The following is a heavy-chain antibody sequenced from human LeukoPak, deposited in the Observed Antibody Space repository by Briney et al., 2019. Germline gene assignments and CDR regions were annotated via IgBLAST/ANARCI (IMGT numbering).Heavy chain of an antibody. CDR3: ARVTGYMIEDYFDY. Sequence: PSETLSLTCIVSGYSISSDYYWGWIRQPPGKGLEWIGSVYHTGSTYYNPSLKSRVTISVNTSKNQFSLKLSSVTAADTAVYYCARVTGYMIEDYFDYWGQGTLVTVSS. V-gene: IGHV4-38-2*02. CDR2: VYHTGST. D-gene: IGHD3-22*01. J-gene: IGHJ4*02. CDR1: GYSISSDYY.